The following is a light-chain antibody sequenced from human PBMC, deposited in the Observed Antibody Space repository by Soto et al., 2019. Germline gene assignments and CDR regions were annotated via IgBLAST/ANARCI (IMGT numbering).Light chain of an antibody. CDR3: QAYDYSLTAFV. CDR2: EVS. CDR1: SSDVGGYNS. Sequence: QSALTQPASVSGSPGQSITISCTGTSSDVGGYNSVSWYQQYPGKAPKLMIYEVSDRPSGVSNRFSGSKSGNTASLTISGLQAEDEAAYYCQAYDYSLTAFVFGGGTKLTVL. V-gene: IGLV2-14*01. J-gene: IGLJ3*02.